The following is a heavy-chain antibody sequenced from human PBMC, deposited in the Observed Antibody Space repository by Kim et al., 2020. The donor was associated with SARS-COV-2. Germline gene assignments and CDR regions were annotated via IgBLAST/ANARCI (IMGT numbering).Heavy chain of an antibody. V-gene: IGHV3-48*02. D-gene: IGHD3-22*01. Sequence: GGSLRLSCAASGFTFSSYSMNWVRQAPGKGLEWVSYISSSSSTIYYADSAKGRFTISRDNAKNSLYLQMNSLRDEDTAVYYCTSNLMYYYDSSGDYLFDDRGQRNLVTVSS. J-gene: IGHJ4*02. CDR2: ISSSSSTI. CDR3: TSNLMYYYDSSGDYLFDD. CDR1: GFTFSSYS.